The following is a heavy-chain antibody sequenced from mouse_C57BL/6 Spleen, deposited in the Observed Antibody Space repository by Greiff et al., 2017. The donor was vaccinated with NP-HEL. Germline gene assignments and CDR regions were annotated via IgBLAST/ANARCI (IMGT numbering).Heavy chain of an antibody. Sequence: VQLKESGAELVRPGASVKLSCTASGFNIKDDYMHWVKQRPEQGLEWIGWIDPENGDTEYASKFQGKATITADTSSNTAYLQRSSLTSEDTAVYYCTTPFYGLYAMDYWGQGTSVTVSS. CDR3: TTPFYGLYAMDY. D-gene: IGHD1-1*01. CDR1: GFNIKDDY. J-gene: IGHJ4*01. CDR2: IDPENGDT. V-gene: IGHV14-4*01.